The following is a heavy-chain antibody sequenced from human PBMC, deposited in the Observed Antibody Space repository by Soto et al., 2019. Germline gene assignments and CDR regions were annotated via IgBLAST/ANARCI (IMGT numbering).Heavy chain of an antibody. V-gene: IGHV1-24*01. CDR2: FDPEDGET. Sequence: QVQLVQSGAEVKKPGASVKVSCKVSGYTLTELSMHWVRQAPGKGLEWMGGFDPEDGETIYAQKFQGRVTMTEDTSTDTAYMELSSLRSEDTAVYYCATVEGRENCISTSCYGNWFDPWGQGTLVTVSS. CDR1: GYTLTELS. J-gene: IGHJ5*02. D-gene: IGHD2-2*01. CDR3: ATVEGRENCISTSCYGNWFDP.